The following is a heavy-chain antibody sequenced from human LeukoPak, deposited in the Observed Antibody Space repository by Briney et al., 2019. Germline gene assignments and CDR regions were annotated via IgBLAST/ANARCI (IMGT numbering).Heavy chain of an antibody. CDR2: IRSKAYGGTT. CDR1: GFTFSTYW. V-gene: IGHV3-49*04. J-gene: IGHJ5*02. Sequence: GGSLRLSCSASGFTFSTYWMSWVRQAPGKGLEWVGSIRSKAYGGTTEYAASVKGRFTISRDDSKSIAYLQMNSLKTEDTAVYYCTRDLLNPWGQGTLVTVSS. CDR3: TRDLLNP.